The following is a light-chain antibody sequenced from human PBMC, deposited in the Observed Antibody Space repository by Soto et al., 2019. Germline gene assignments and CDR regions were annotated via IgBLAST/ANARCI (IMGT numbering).Light chain of an antibody. CDR1: QTISVD. CDR2: GAS. CDR3: QQSHATPT. Sequence: DIQMTQSPSSLSASIGDRVTITCRASQTISVDLNWYQQKPGRVPTLLISGASTLHSGVPSRFVGSGSGTDFSLTISGLQPEDCATYYCQQSHATPTFGGGTKVEI. J-gene: IGKJ4*01. V-gene: IGKV1-39*01.